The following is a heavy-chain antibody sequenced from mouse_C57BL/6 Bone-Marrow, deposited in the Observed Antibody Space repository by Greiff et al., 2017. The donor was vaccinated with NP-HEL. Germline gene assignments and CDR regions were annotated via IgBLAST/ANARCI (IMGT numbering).Heavy chain of an antibody. V-gene: IGHV1-55*01. J-gene: IGHJ2*01. Sequence: QVQLQQPGAELVKPGASVKMSCKASGYTFTSYWITWVKQRPGQGLEWIGDIYPGSGSTNYNAKFKSKATLTVDTSSSTAYMQLSSLTSENSAVYYCARHVTAVVATPDFDDWGQGTTLTVSA. CDR1: GYTFTSYW. D-gene: IGHD1-1*01. CDR3: ARHVTAVVATPDFDD. CDR2: IYPGSGST.